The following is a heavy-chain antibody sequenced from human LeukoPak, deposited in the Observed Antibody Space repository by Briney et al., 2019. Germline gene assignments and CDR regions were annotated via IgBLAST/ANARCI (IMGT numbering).Heavy chain of an antibody. CDR2: TSSDGNIN. CDR1: GFTFSSYA. CDR3: ARDPVPATARHFDY. D-gene: IGHD1-1*01. Sequence: GGSLRLSCAASGFTFSSYAMHWVRQAPGKGLEWVAVTSSDGNINYYADSVKGRFTISRDNSKNTLYLQMNSLRGEDTGVYYCARDPVPATARHFDYWGQGTLVTVSS. V-gene: IGHV3-30-3*01. J-gene: IGHJ4*02.